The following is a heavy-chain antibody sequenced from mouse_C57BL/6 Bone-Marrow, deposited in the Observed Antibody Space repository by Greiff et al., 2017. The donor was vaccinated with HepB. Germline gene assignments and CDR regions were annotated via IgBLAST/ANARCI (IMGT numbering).Heavy chain of an antibody. J-gene: IGHJ3*01. CDR3: TRDYGSSLFAY. D-gene: IGHD1-1*01. CDR2: IDPETGGT. CDR1: GYTFTDYE. Sequence: QVQLQQSGAELVRPGASVTLSCKASGYTFTDYEMHWVKQTPVHGLEWIGAIDPETGGTAYNQKFKGKAILTAYKSSSTAYMELRSLTSEDSAVYYCTRDYGSSLFAYWGQGTLVTVSA. V-gene: IGHV1-15*01.